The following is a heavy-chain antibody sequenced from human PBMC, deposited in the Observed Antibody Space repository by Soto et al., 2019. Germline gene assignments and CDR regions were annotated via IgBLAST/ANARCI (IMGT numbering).Heavy chain of an antibody. V-gene: IGHV1-3*01. CDR1: GYTFTSYA. Sequence: ASVKVSCKASGYTFTSYAMHWVRQAPGQRLEWMGWINAGNGNTKYSQKFQGRVTITRDTSASTAYMELSSLRSEDTAVYYCARDPLGLSHYYGMDVWGQGTTVTVSS. CDR3: ARDPLGLSHYYGMDV. J-gene: IGHJ6*02. D-gene: IGHD3-16*01. CDR2: INAGNGNT.